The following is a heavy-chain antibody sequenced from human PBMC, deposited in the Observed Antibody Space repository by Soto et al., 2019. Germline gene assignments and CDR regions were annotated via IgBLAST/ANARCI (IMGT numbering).Heavy chain of an antibody. J-gene: IGHJ4*01. V-gene: IGHV3-23*01. D-gene: IGHD2-2*01. Sequence: EGSLRLSCAASGFGFTFSTSAMSWVRQAPGKGLEWVSTFRESGGTTHYANSVKGRFTISRDTSKNMLYLQMNSLRAEDTAIYYCAKDSHWAIISPTPDYWGHGTLVTVSS. CDR2: FRESGGTT. CDR1: GFGFTFSTSA. CDR3: AKDSHWAIISPTPDY.